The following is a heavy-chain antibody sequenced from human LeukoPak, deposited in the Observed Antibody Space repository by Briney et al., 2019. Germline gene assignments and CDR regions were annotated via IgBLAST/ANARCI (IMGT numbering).Heavy chain of an antibody. J-gene: IGHJ4*02. D-gene: IGHD6-19*01. V-gene: IGHV4-61*01. CDR3: TRGGGWLVDY. Sequence: SETLSLICTVSGGSVSRGSYYWSWFRQPPGKAPEWIGYVCSSGSTKYNPSLKSRVTISVETSKNQISLKLESVTAADTAVYYCTRGGGWLVDYWGQGTLATVSS. CDR2: VCSSGST. CDR1: GGSVSRGSYY.